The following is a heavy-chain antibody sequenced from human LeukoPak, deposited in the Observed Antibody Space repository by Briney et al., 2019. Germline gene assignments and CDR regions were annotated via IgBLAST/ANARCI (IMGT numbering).Heavy chain of an antibody. D-gene: IGHD1-7*01. CDR3: ARVSPQKLELVSY. CDR1: GFTLSSYW. CDR2: IYSGGST. Sequence: GGSLRLSCAASGFTLSSYWMSWVRQAPGKGLEWVSVIYSGGSTYYADSVKGRFTISRDNSKNTLYLQMNSLRAEDTAVYYCARVSPQKLELVSYWGQGTLVTVSS. V-gene: IGHV3-53*01. J-gene: IGHJ4*02.